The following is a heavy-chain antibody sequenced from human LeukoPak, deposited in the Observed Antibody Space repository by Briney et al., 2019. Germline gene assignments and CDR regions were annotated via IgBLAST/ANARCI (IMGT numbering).Heavy chain of an antibody. Sequence: PSETLSLTCTVSGGSISSRSYCWGWVRQPPGKGLEWLGDIYYSGSAYHNPSLQSRVTISMDTSKNQFSLKLSSVTAADTAVYYCARRRDGYNDLDYWGQGTLVTVSS. J-gene: IGHJ4*02. CDR3: ARRRDGYNDLDY. V-gene: IGHV4-39*07. D-gene: IGHD5-24*01. CDR2: IYYSGSA. CDR1: GGSISSRSYC.